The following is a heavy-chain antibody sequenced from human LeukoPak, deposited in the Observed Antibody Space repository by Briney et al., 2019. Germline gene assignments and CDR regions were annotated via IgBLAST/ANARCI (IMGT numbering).Heavy chain of an antibody. Sequence: SETLSLTCTVSGDSISSSYWTWIRQPAGKGLEWIGRIYSSGSTNYNPSLKSRLTMSVDTSRNQFSLKLNSVTAADTAVYYCARECFSSICPYNNMDVWGQGTTVTVSS. CDR2: IYSSGST. D-gene: IGHD2-2*01. CDR1: GDSISSSY. CDR3: ARECFSSICPYNNMDV. V-gene: IGHV4-4*07. J-gene: IGHJ6*02.